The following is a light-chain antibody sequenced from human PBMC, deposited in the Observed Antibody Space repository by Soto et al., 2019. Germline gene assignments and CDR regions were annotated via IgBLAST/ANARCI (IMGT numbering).Light chain of an antibody. CDR1: QSVSTSY. V-gene: IGKV3-20*01. Sequence: EIVLTQSPGTLSLSPGERATLSCRASQSVSTSYLAWYQQKPGQAPRLLIYGASSRATGIPDRFSGSGSGTDFTLTISRLEPEDFAVYYCQQYRTWTFGQGTKVEIK. J-gene: IGKJ1*01. CDR3: QQYRTWT. CDR2: GAS.